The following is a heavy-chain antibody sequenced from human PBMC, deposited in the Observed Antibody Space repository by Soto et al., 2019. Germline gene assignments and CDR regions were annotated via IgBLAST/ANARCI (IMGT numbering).Heavy chain of an antibody. CDR1: GGSISSGGYY. CDR3: ARSRSPWSYSSSPPFDY. J-gene: IGHJ4*02. Sequence: TLSLTCTVSGGSISSGGYYWSWIRQHPGKGLEWIGYIYYSGSTYYNPSLKSRVTISVDTSKNQFSLKLSSVTAADTAVYYCARSRSPWSYSSSPPFDYWGQGTLVTVSS. V-gene: IGHV4-31*03. CDR2: IYYSGST. D-gene: IGHD6-13*01.